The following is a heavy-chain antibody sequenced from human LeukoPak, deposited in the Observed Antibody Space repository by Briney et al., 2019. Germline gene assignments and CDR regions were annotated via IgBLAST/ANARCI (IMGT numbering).Heavy chain of an antibody. CDR2: ISYDGSDT. Sequence: GGSLRLSCAVSGFTFSSYGMHWVRQAPGKGLEWVAVISYDGSDTYYADSVKGRFTISRDSSKNTLYLQMTSLRAGDTAVYYCARADFYGSGSHPPGGFDYWGQGTLVTVSS. CDR1: GFTFSSYG. J-gene: IGHJ4*02. V-gene: IGHV3-30*03. CDR3: ARADFYGSGSHPPGGFDY. D-gene: IGHD3-10*01.